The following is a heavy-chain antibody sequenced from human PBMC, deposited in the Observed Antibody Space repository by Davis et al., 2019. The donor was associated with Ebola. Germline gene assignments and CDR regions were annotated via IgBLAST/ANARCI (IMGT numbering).Heavy chain of an antibody. CDR3: AKNPLYYRRDSAPFDS. V-gene: IGHV3-23*01. Sequence: GGSLRLSCAASGFTFSSQAMTWVRQAPGKGLEWVCGISGSGGNAYYTDSVQGRFTISRDNSKNTLYLQMNSLKAEDTAVYYCAKNPLYYRRDSAPFDSWGQGTLVTVSS. CDR1: GFTFSSQA. D-gene: IGHD3-10*01. J-gene: IGHJ4*02. CDR2: ISGSGGNA.